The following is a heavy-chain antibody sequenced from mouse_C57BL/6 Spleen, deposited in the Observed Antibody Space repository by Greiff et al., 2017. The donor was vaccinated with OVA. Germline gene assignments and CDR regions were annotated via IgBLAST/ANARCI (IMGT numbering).Heavy chain of an antibody. J-gene: IGHJ2*01. CDR3: ARGLTTVVAPDY. Sequence: QVQLQQPGAELVRPGSSVKLSCKASGYTFTSYWMDWVKQRPGQGLEWIGNIYPSDSETHYNQKFKDKATLTVDKSSSTAYMQLSSLTSEDSAFYYCARGLTTVVAPDYGGQGTTLTVSS. D-gene: IGHD1-1*01. CDR2: IYPSDSET. CDR1: GYTFTSYW. V-gene: IGHV1-61*01.